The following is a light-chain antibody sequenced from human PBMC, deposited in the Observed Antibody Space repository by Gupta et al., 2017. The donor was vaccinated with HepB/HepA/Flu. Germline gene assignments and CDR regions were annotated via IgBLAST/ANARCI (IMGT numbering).Light chain of an antibody. Sequence: QSAFTLPPPTSEAPGPSVSIRCPGSSSNIGAGYDVHWYQQLPGTAPKLLIYGNSNRPSGVPDRFSGSKSGTSASLAITGLQAEDEADYYCQSYDSSLSGVVFGGGTKLTVL. J-gene: IGLJ2*01. CDR1: SSNIGAGYD. V-gene: IGLV1-40*02. CDR2: GNS. CDR3: QSYDSSLSGVV.